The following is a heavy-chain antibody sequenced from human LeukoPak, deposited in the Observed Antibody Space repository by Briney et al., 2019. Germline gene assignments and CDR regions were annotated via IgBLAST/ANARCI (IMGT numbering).Heavy chain of an antibody. D-gene: IGHD2/OR15-2a*01. CDR3: ASYLTSIPSGMDV. V-gene: IGHV3-74*01. Sequence: GGSLRLSCAASGFXFSRYWMHWLRQAPGKGLVWLSRISTDGSSTSYADSVKGRFTISRDNGKNTLYLQMNSLRAEDTAVYYCASYLTSIPSGMDVWGQGTTVTVSS. CDR1: GFXFSRYW. CDR2: ISTDGSST. J-gene: IGHJ6*02.